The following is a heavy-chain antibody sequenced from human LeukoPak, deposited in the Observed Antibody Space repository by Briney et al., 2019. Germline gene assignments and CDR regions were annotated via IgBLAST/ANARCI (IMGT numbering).Heavy chain of an antibody. D-gene: IGHD5-18*01. V-gene: IGHV3-23*01. CDR2: ISGSGGST. Sequence: GGSLRLSCAASGFTFSSYAMSWVRQAPGKGLEWVSAISGSGGSTYYADSVKGRFTVSRDNSKDTLDPQMNGLRAEGTALYYCARGRGYSENYFEYWGQGTLVTVSS. CDR3: ARGRGYSENYFEY. J-gene: IGHJ4*02. CDR1: GFTFSSYA.